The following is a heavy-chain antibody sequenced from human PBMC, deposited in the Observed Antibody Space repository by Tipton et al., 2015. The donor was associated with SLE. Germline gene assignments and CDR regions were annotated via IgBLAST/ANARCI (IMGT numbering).Heavy chain of an antibody. CDR3: ARGYCTGGGCQLMYFDL. CDR1: GGSISVYY. J-gene: IGHJ2*01. V-gene: IGHV4-59*01. Sequence: TLSLTCTVSGGSISVYYWSWIRQPPGKGLEWIGYVDDSGSTNYNPSPSLKSRVTVSVDTSKNQFSLKLTSVTAADTAVYYCARGYCTGGGCQLMYFDLWGRGTLVTVSS. CDR2: VDDSGST. D-gene: IGHD2-8*02.